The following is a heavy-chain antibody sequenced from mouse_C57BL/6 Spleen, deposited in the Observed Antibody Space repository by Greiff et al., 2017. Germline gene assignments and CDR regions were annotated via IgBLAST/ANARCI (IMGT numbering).Heavy chain of an antibody. J-gene: IGHJ4*01. CDR1: GFTFSSYG. Sequence: EVKLVESGGDLVKPGGSLQLSCAASGFTFSSYGMSWVRQTPDKRLEWVATISSGGSYTYYPDSVTGRFTISRDNAKNTLYLQRSSLKSEDTAMYYCARLRDSSGYDAMDYWGQGTSVTVSS. CDR3: ARLRDSSGYDAMDY. D-gene: IGHD3-2*02. CDR2: ISSGGSYT. V-gene: IGHV5-6*01.